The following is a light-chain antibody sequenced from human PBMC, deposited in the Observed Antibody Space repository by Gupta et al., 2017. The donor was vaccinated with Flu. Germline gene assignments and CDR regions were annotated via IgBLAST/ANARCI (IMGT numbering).Light chain of an antibody. CDR2: VAS. CDR1: QSVSSN. J-gene: IGKJ2*03. V-gene: IGKV3-15*01. CDR3: QHDNNEPS. Sequence: EIVMTQSPATLSVSQGERATLSCRASQSVSSNLDWYQQKPGQAPRLIIYVASHRASGSTARFSGSGSLKDFTLTSSSRQSEDFAVYYEQHDNNEPSFGQGTKLEIK.